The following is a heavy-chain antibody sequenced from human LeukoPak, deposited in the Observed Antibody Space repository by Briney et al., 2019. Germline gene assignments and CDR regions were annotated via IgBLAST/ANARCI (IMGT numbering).Heavy chain of an antibody. V-gene: IGHV4-59*01. CDR1: GGSISSYY. J-gene: IGHJ4*02. Sequence: SETLSLTCTVSGGSISSYYWSWIRQPPGKGLEWIGYIYYSGSTNYNPSLKCRVTISVDTSKNQFSLKLSSVTAADTAVYYCARVRYSSGWYDGLDYWGQGTLVTVSS. CDR2: IYYSGST. D-gene: IGHD6-19*01. CDR3: ARVRYSSGWYDGLDY.